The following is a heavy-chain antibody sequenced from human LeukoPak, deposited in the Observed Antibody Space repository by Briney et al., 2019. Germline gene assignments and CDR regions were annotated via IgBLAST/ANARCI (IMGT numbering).Heavy chain of an antibody. CDR3: ATSGYSNIDY. CDR1: GFIFSSNS. J-gene: IGHJ4*02. CDR2: ISSSSSTI. D-gene: IGHD4-11*01. Sequence: GSLRPSCAASGFIFSSNSMNWVRQAPGKGPEWVSYISSSSSTIYYADSVKGRFTISRDNAKNSLYLQMNSLRAEDTAVYYCATSGYSNIDYWGQGTLVTVSS. V-gene: IGHV3-48*04.